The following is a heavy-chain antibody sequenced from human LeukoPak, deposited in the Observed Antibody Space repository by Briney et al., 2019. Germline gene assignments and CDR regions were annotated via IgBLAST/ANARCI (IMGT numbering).Heavy chain of an antibody. D-gene: IGHD1-26*01. CDR2: IIPILGIA. Sequence: SSVKVSCEASGGTFSSYTISWVRQAPGQGLEWMGRIIPILGIANYAQKFQGRVTITADKSTSTAYMELSSLRSEDTAVYYCARVGTSGSPTYFDYWGQGTLVTVSS. CDR1: GGTFSSYT. V-gene: IGHV1-69*02. CDR3: ARVGTSGSPTYFDY. J-gene: IGHJ4*02.